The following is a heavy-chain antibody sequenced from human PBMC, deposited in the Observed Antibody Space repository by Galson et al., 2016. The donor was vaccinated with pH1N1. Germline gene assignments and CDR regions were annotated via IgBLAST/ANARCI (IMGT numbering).Heavy chain of an antibody. CDR2: INGDGSRT. D-gene: IGHD1-26*01. CDR3: ARDRGSDRAFDI. Sequence: SLRLSCATSGFNFSPYYMHWVRQDPGKGLVWVSRINGDGSRTLYADSVKGRSTISRDNAKSTLYLQMNSLRVEDTAVYYCARDRGSDRAFDIWGQGTRVTVSS. J-gene: IGHJ3*02. CDR1: GFNFSPYY. V-gene: IGHV3-74*01.